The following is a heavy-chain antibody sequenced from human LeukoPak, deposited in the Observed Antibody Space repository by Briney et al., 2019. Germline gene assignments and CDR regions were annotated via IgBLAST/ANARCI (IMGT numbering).Heavy chain of an antibody. Sequence: GGSLRLSCAASGFTFIGSAMHWVRQASGKGLEWVGRIRSKANSYATAYAASVKGRFTISRDDSKNTAYLQMNSLKTEDTAVYYCARARRLYGMDVWGQGTTVTVSS. CDR1: GFTFIGSA. D-gene: IGHD3-22*01. CDR3: ARARRLYGMDV. J-gene: IGHJ6*02. CDR2: IRSKANSYAT. V-gene: IGHV3-73*01.